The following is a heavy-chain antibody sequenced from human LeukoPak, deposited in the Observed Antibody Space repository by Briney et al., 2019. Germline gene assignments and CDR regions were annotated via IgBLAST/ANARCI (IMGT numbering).Heavy chain of an antibody. Sequence: GGSLRLSCAASGFTVSSNYMSWVRQAPGEGLEWVSVIYSGVPTYYADSVKGRFTISRDNSRNTLYLQMNSLRAEDTAVYYCARDRGPTRAFDIWGQGTMVTVS. V-gene: IGHV3-53*01. CDR3: ARDRGPTRAFDI. CDR1: GFTVSSNY. CDR2: IYSGVPT. J-gene: IGHJ3*02. D-gene: IGHD5-24*01.